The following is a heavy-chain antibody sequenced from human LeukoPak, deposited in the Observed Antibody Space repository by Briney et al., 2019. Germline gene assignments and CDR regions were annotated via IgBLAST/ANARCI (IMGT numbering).Heavy chain of an antibody. J-gene: IGHJ3*02. D-gene: IGHD6-19*01. V-gene: IGHV5-51*01. CDR1: GYSFTSYW. CDR2: IYPGDSDT. CDR3: ARHDRESTNNRVAGEDAFDI. Sequence: GESLKISCKGSGYSFTSYWIGWVRQMPGKGLEWMGIIYPGDSDTRYSPSFQGQVTISADKSISTAYLQWSSLKAPDTAMYYCARHDRESTNNRVAGEDAFDIWGQGTMVTVSS.